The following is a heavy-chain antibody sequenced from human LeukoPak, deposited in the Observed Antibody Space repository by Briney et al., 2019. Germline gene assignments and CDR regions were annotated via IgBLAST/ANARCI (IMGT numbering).Heavy chain of an antibody. Sequence: ASVKVSCKASGGTFSSYAISWVRQAPGQGLEWMGRIIPILGIANYAQKFQGRVTITADKSTSTAYMELSSLRCEDTDVYCCASVTYYYDSSEYSGGEYGGRGTLSPVSS. D-gene: IGHD3-22*01. CDR2: IIPILGIA. J-gene: IGHJ4*02. V-gene: IGHV1-69*04. CDR1: GGTFSSYA. CDR3: ASVTYYYDSSEYSGGEY.